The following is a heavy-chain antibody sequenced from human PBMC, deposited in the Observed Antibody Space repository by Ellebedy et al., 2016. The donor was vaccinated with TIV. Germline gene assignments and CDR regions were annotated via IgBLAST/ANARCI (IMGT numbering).Heavy chain of an antibody. CDR3: AKELRITMIVVVIFKYFDL. Sequence: GGSLRLSXAASGFTFSSYAMSWVRQAPGKGLEWVSVISGSGGSTYYADSVKGRFTISRDNSKNTLYLQMNSLRAEDTAVYYCAKELRITMIVVVIFKYFDLWGRGTLVTVSS. CDR1: GFTFSSYA. V-gene: IGHV3-23*01. CDR2: ISGSGGST. J-gene: IGHJ2*01. D-gene: IGHD3-22*01.